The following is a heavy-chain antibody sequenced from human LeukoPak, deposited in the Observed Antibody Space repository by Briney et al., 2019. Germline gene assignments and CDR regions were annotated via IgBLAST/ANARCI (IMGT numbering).Heavy chain of an antibody. Sequence: GGSLRLSCAASGFTFSSYAMSWVRQAPGKGLEWVSAISGSGGSTYYADSVKGRFTISRDNSKNTLYLQTNSLRAEDTAVYYCAKLSKAGIAVAGRNYWGQGTLVTVSS. CDR2: ISGSGGST. J-gene: IGHJ4*02. CDR3: AKLSKAGIAVAGRNY. CDR1: GFTFSSYA. D-gene: IGHD6-19*01. V-gene: IGHV3-23*01.